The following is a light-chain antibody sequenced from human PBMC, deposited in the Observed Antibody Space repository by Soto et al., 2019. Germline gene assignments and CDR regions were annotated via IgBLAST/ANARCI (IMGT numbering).Light chain of an antibody. CDR3: QESYRLPLT. J-gene: IGKJ4*01. Sequence: DIQMTQSPSSVSAFVGESVTITCHASQRISAFLNWYHQKPGKAPKLLIYSASCLQSGVPSNFSGSGSRTDFAVYIVTRQPEDSGAYLCQESYRLPLTFGGGTKVEI. CDR1: QRISAF. CDR2: SAS. V-gene: IGKV1-39*01.